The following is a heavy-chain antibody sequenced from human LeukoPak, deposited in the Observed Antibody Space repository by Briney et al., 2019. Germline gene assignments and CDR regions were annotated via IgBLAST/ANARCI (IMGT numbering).Heavy chain of an antibody. D-gene: IGHD3-10*01. J-gene: IGHJ6*03. CDR3: ARNIGFGVYYYYMDV. CDR2: ISSGSRTI. CDR1: EFTFSSCS. Sequence: PGGSLRLSCAASEFTFSSCSMNWVRQAPGKGLEWVSYISSGSRTIYYADSVKGRFTISRDNAKNSLYLQMNSLRAEDTAVYYCARNIGFGVYYYYMDVWGKGTTVTVSS. V-gene: IGHV3-48*01.